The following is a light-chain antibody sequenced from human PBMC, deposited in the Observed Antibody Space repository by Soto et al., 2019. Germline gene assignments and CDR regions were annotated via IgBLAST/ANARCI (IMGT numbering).Light chain of an antibody. V-gene: IGKV3-20*01. CDR3: QQYGSSPHT. Sequence: EIVLTQSPGTLSLSPGERATLSCRASQRVSSTYLAWYQQKPGQAPRLLIYGASSRATGIPDRFTGSGSGTDFSLTVSRLEPEDFAVYYCQQYGSSPHTFGQGTNVEIK. CDR1: QRVSSTY. J-gene: IGKJ1*01. CDR2: GAS.